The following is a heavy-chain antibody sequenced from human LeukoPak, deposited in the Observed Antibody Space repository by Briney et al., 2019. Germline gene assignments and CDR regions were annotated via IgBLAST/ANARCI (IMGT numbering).Heavy chain of an antibody. Sequence: ASVKVSCKASGYTFTDYTMHWLRQAPGQRLDWMGWINGGSGNTKYSPEFQGRVTITRDTSASAAYMELSSLRSEDTAVYYCANPRYDSSGYYYVDWGQGTLVTVSS. J-gene: IGHJ4*02. CDR2: INGGSGNT. V-gene: IGHV1-3*01. CDR3: ANPRYDSSGYYYVD. D-gene: IGHD3-22*01. CDR1: GYTFTDYT.